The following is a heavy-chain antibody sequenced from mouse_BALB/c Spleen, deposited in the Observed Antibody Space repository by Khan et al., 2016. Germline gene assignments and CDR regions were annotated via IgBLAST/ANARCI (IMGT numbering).Heavy chain of an antibody. CDR2: ISYSGST. CDR3: AGYDGCFFDY. J-gene: IGHJ2*01. Sequence: EVQLQESGPSLVKPSQTLSLTCSVTGDSITSGYWNWIRKLPGNKLEDMGYISYSGSTYYNPSLKSRITITRDTSTNQHYLQLNSVTTAEKATYYCAGYDGCFFDYCGRGTIPAVSS. CDR1: GDSITSGY. V-gene: IGHV3-8*02. D-gene: IGHD2-3*01.